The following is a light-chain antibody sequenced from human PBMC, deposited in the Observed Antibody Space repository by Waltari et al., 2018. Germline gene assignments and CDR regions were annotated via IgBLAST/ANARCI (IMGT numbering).Light chain of an antibody. CDR3: QHYVRLPVT. V-gene: IGKV3-20*01. Sequence: TLSLSPGERVILSCRVSQSVSRALAWYQQKPGQAPRLLIYGASNRATGIPDRFSGSGSGTDFSLTISRLEPEDFAVYYCQHYVRLPVTFGQGTKVEIK. J-gene: IGKJ1*01. CDR2: GAS. CDR1: QSVSRA.